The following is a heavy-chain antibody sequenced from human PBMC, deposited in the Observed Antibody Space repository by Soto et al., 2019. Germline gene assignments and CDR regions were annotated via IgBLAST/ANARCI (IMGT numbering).Heavy chain of an antibody. Sequence: QITLKESGPALVKPTQTLTLTCTLSGFSLSTSEMGVGWIRQPPGKALEWLGIIYGDDDTRNRPSLKSRLTITRDTSKNQVVLTVTDMDPADTATYYCAPRRGRGRVIPAPYFDFWGQGVPVTVSS. J-gene: IGHJ4*02. D-gene: IGHD2-15*01. CDR1: GFSLSTSEMG. V-gene: IGHV2-5*02. CDR3: APRRGRGRVIPAPYFDF. CDR2: IYGDDDT.